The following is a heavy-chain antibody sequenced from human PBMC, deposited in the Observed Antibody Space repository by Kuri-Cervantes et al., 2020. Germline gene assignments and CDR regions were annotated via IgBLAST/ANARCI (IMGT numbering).Heavy chain of an antibody. CDR2: IIPIFGTA. CDR3: ARVDYYDSSGSYLSYYYYYYMDV. V-gene: IGHV1-69*05. J-gene: IGHJ6*03. Sequence: SVKVSCKASGGTFSSYAISWVRQAPGQGLEWMGGIIPIFGTANYAQKFQGRVTITTDESTSTAYMELRSLRSDDTAVYYCARVDYYDSSGSYLSYYYYYYMDVWGKGTTVTVSS. CDR1: GGTFSSYA. D-gene: IGHD3-22*01.